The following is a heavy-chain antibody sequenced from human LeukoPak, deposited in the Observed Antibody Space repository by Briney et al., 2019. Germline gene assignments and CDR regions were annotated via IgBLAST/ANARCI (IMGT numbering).Heavy chain of an antibody. CDR1: GFTFDDYG. CDR2: VNWNGGST. Sequence: GGSLRLSCAASGFTFDDYGMSWVRQAPGKGLEWVSGVNWNGGSTGYADSVKGRFTISRDNSKNTLYLQMNSLRAEDTAVYYCAKDSGLRYFDWSFDYWGQGTLVTVSS. J-gene: IGHJ4*02. D-gene: IGHD3-9*01. V-gene: IGHV3-20*04. CDR3: AKDSGLRYFDWSFDY.